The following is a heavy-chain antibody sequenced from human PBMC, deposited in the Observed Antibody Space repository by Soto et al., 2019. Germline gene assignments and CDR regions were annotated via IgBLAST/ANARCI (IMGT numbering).Heavy chain of an antibody. J-gene: IGHJ4*02. D-gene: IGHD2-15*01. CDR1: GGSFSGYY. CDR2: INHSGST. Sequence: PSETLSLTCAVYGGSFSGYYWSWIRQPPGQGLEWIGEINHSGSTNYNPSLKSRVTISVDTSKNQFSLKLSSVTAADTAVYYCARGTQLGVAATPYDYWGQGTLVTVSS. CDR3: ARGTQLGVAATPYDY. V-gene: IGHV4-34*01.